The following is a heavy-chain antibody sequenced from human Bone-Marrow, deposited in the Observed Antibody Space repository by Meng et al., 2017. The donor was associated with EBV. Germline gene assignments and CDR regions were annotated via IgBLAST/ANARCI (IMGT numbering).Heavy chain of an antibody. Sequence: VWLGESGAEGKKAGCPVMVSFKTSGGTFRSDAISWVRQAPGQGLVWMGGLIPMTGVAHYAQKFQDRVSIIADESTSTHYLELSSLRSEDTAIYFCASESGRGFTPDYWGQGTLVTVSS. D-gene: IGHD3-10*01. V-gene: IGHV1-69*01. CDR1: GGTFRSDA. J-gene: IGHJ4*02. CDR3: ASESGRGFTPDY. CDR2: LIPMTGVA.